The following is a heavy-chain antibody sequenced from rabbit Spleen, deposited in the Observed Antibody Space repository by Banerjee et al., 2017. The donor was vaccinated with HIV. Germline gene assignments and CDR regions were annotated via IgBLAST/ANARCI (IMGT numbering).Heavy chain of an antibody. CDR3: ARRDAGNSYLYFNL. D-gene: IGHD8-1*01. J-gene: IGHJ4*01. V-gene: IGHV1S40*01. CDR2: IYAGSSGST. Sequence: QSLEESGGDLVKPGASLTLTCTASGFTLNNGAMSWVRQAPGKGLEWIGTIYAGSSGSTYYANWANGRFTISKTSSTTVTLEMTSLTAADTATYFCARRDAGNSYLYFNLWGPGTLVTVS. CDR1: GFTLNNGA.